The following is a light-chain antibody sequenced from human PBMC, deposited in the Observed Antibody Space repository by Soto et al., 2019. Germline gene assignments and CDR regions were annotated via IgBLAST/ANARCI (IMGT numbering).Light chain of an antibody. V-gene: IGLV2-11*01. CDR3: CSYAGSYTGV. J-gene: IGLJ2*01. CDR1: SSDVGGYNY. CDR2: DVS. Sequence: QSALTQPRSVSGSPGQSATISCTGTSSDVGGYNYVSWYQQHPGKAPKLMIYDVSKRPSGVPDRFSGSKFGNTASLTISGLQAEDEADYYCCSYAGSYTGVFGGGTQLTVL.